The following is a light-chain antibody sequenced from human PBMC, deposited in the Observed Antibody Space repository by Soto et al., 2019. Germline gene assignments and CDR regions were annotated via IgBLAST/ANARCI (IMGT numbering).Light chain of an antibody. CDR1: QSISSN. CDR2: GAS. CDR3: QQYGSSPWT. Sequence: EIVLTQSPATLSSSPGETATLSCRASQSISSNLAWYQQKPGQAPRLLIYGASSRATGIPDRFSGSGSGTDFTLTISSLEPEDFAVYYCQQYGSSPWTFGQGTKVDIK. V-gene: IGKV3-20*01. J-gene: IGKJ1*01.